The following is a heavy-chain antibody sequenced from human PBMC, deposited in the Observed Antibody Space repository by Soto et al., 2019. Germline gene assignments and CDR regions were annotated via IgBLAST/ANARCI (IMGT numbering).Heavy chain of an antibody. CDR3: AREREGYGFDP. CDR1: GGTLSSYA. D-gene: IGHD1-1*01. Sequence: ASVKVSCKASGGTLSSYAINWVRQATGQGLEWMGWMNPNSGNTAYAQKFQGRVTMTRNTSISTAYMELSSLRSEDTAVYYCAREREGYGFDPWGRGTLVTVSS. J-gene: IGHJ5*02. V-gene: IGHV1-8*02. CDR2: MNPNSGNT.